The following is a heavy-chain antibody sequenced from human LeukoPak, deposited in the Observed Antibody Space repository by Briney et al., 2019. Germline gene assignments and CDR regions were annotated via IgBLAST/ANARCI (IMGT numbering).Heavy chain of an antibody. CDR3: AELGITMIGGV. Sequence: GGSLRLSCAASGFTFSNYEMNWVRQAPGKGLEWVSAISGSGGSTYYADSVKGRFTISRDNSKNTLYLQMNSLRAEDTAVYYCAELGITMIGGVWGKGTTVTISS. D-gene: IGHD3-10*02. V-gene: IGHV3-23*01. CDR1: GFTFSNYE. CDR2: ISGSGGST. J-gene: IGHJ6*04.